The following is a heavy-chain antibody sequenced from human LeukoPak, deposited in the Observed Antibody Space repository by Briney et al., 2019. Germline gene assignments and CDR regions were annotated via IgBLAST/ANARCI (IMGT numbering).Heavy chain of an antibody. J-gene: IGHJ4*02. V-gene: IGHV3-23*01. CDR1: GFAFSSLA. D-gene: IGHD6-13*01. Sequence: PGGSLRLSCAASGFAFSSLAMGWVRQAPGQGLEWVSVISDSGSLTYYADSVKGRFTISRDNAKNSLYLQMNSLRAEDTAVYYCASRQQLAYWGQGTLVTVSS. CDR3: ASRQQLAY. CDR2: ISDSGSLT.